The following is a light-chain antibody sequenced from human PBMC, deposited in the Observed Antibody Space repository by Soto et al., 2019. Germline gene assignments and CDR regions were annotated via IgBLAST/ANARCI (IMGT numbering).Light chain of an antibody. CDR2: AAS. CDR3: QQYGSSPRT. CDR1: QSISSSY. V-gene: IGKV3-20*01. Sequence: EIVLTQSPGTLSLSPGERATLSYRASQSISSSYLAWYQQRPGQAPRLLIYAASSRATGIPDRFSGGGSATDFTLTVSRLEPEDFAVYYCQQYGSSPRTFGQGTKLEIK. J-gene: IGKJ2*01.